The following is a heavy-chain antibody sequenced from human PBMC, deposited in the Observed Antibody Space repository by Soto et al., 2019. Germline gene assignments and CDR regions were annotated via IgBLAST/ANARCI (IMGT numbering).Heavy chain of an antibody. Sequence: LSLTCSVSGGSITSGDYYWSWIRKHPVKGLTWMGCIHHSVSTYYNPSLKSRLTISVDKSKNQFSLNLTSVTAADTAVYYCARQDRVVVEGRWFDPWGQGTLVTVSS. V-gene: IGHV4-30-4*01. CDR2: IHHSVST. D-gene: IGHD2-15*01. CDR1: GGSITSGDYY. J-gene: IGHJ5*02. CDR3: ARQDRVVVEGRWFDP.